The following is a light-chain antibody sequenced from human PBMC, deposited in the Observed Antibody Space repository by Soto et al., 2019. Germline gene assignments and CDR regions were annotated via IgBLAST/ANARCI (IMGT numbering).Light chain of an antibody. CDR3: QVWDSSSDHPVV. CDR1: NIGSKS. V-gene: IGLV3-21*04. J-gene: IGLJ2*01. Sequence: SYELTPPPSVSVAPGKTARITCGGNNIGSKSVHWYQQKPGQAPVLVIYYDSDRPSGIPERFSGSNSGNTATLTISRVEAGDEADYYCQVWDSSSDHPVVFGGGTKVTVL. CDR2: YDS.